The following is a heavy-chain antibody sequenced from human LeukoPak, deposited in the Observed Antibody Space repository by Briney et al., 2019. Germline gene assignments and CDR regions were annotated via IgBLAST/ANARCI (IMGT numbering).Heavy chain of an antibody. V-gene: IGHV4-30-2*01. J-gene: IGHJ4*02. CDR2: IYHSGST. CDR3: ARAARSSWLDY. CDR1: GASVSSASY. Sequence: PSETLSLTCTVSGASVSSASYWTWIRQPPGKGLEWIGYIYHSGSTYYNPSLKSRVTISVDRSKNQFSLKLSSVTAADTAVYYCARAARSSWLDYWGQGTLVTVSS. D-gene: IGHD6-13*01.